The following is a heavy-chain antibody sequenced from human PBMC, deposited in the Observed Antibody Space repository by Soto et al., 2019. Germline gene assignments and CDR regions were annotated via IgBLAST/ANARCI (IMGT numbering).Heavy chain of an antibody. D-gene: IGHD3-10*01. Sequence: PSETLSLTCSVAGGSVSSYLWSWIRQSPGKGLEWIGYIYNSGSTKYNPSLKSRVSISVDKSKNQLSLKLNAVTAADTAVYFCAFGASLGPLDSWGQGTLVTVS. J-gene: IGHJ4*02. V-gene: IGHV4-59*02. CDR2: IYNSGST. CDR1: GGSVSSYL. CDR3: AFGASLGPLDS.